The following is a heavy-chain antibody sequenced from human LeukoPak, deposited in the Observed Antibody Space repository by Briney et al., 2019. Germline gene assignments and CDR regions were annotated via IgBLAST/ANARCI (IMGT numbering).Heavy chain of an antibody. CDR1: GFTFSSFG. CDR3: ARTGLGMYSFDS. V-gene: IGHV3-23*01. D-gene: IGHD3/OR15-3a*01. J-gene: IGHJ4*02. Sequence: GGSLRLSCAASGFTFSSFGMSWVRQAPGKGLEWVSAISSTGGTAYYADSVKGRFTISRDNSKNTLYLQMNSLRAEDTAVYYCARTGLGMYSFDSWGRGTLVTVSS. CDR2: ISSTGGTA.